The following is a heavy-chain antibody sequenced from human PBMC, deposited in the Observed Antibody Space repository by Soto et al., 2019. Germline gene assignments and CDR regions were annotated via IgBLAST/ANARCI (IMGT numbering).Heavy chain of an antibody. D-gene: IGHD4-17*01. J-gene: IGHJ4*02. V-gene: IGHV4-39*01. CDR3: ARIYGGYYFDY. Sequence: PSETLSLTCTVSAASLSSSSYYWGWIRQPPGKGLEWIGTIYYSGSTYYNPSLKSRVTISVDTSKNQFSLKLRSVTAADTAVYYCARIYGGYYFDYWGRGTLVTVSS. CDR1: AASLSSSSYY. CDR2: IYYSGST.